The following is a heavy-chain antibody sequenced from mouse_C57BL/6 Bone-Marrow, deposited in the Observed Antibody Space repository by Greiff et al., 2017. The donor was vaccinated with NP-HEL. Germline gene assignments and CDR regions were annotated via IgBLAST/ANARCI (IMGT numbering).Heavy chain of an antibody. J-gene: IGHJ3*01. D-gene: IGHD1-1*01. V-gene: IGHV1-56*01. CDR3: ARSNYVSPFFAY. CDR2: IFPGSGST. CDR1: GYTFTSHW. Sequence: QVQLQQSGPELVRPGASVKISCKAPGYTFTSHWMQWVRQRPGQGLEWIGEIFPGSGSTYYNEKFKGKATLTVDTSSSTAYMQLSSLTSEDSAFYFCARSNYVSPFFAYWGQGTLVTVSA.